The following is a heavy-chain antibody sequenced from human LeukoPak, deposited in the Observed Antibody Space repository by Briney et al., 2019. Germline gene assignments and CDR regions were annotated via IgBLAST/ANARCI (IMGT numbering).Heavy chain of an antibody. J-gene: IGHJ6*03. CDR1: GFTFSSYW. D-gene: IGHD1-26*01. CDR2: IKQDGSEK. V-gene: IGHV3-7*01. Sequence: GGSLRLSCAASGFTFSSYWMSWVRQAPGKGLEWVANIKQDGSEKYYVDSVKGRFTISRDNAKNSLYLQMNSLRAEDTAVYYCAREKIGAIYYYYYMDVWGKGTTVTVS. CDR3: AREKIGAIYYYYYMDV.